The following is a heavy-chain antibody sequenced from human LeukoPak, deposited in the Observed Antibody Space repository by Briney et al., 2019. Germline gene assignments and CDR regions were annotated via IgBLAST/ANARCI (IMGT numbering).Heavy chain of an antibody. J-gene: IGHJ4*02. CDR2: ISYDGSNK. CDR3: AREGYSSSWPSYFDY. CDR1: GFTFSSYG. V-gene: IGHV3-30*03. Sequence: PGRSLRLSCAASGFTFSSYGMHWVRQAPGKGLEWVAVISYDGSNKYYADSVKGRFTISRDNSKNTLYLQMNSLRAEDTAVYYCAREGYSSSWPSYFDYWGQGTLVTVSS. D-gene: IGHD6-13*01.